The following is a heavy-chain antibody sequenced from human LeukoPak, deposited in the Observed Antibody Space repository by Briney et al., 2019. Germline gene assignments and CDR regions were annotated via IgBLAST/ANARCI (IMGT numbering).Heavy chain of an antibody. Sequence: GGSLRLSCAASGFTFSSYSMNWVRQAPGKGLEWVSYISSSSSYIYYADSVKGRFTISRDNAKNSLYLQMNSLRAEDTAVYYCARVLYQRSTSCHLFDYWGQGTLVTVSS. CDR3: ARVLYQRSTSCHLFDY. CDR2: ISSSSSYI. J-gene: IGHJ4*02. V-gene: IGHV3-21*05. D-gene: IGHD2-2*01. CDR1: GFTFSSYS.